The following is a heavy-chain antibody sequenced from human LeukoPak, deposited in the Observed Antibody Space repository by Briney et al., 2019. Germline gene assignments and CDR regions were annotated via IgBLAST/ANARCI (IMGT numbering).Heavy chain of an antibody. Sequence: GASVRVSCKASGYTLSSYDINWVRQAPGQGLEWMGWMNPTTGNTLYAQKFQGRITITTHTSINTAYMEISSLRSEDTAVYYCARLSETPAYYDTHVYYYLGYWGQGTLVTVSS. D-gene: IGHD3-22*01. CDR3: ARLSETPAYYDTHVYYYLGY. J-gene: IGHJ4*02. CDR2: MNPTTGNT. V-gene: IGHV1-8*01. CDR1: GYTLSSYD.